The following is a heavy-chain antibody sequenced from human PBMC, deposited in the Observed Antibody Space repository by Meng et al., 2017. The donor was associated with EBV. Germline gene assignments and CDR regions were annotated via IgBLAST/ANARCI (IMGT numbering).Heavy chain of an antibody. D-gene: IGHD3-10*01. J-gene: IGHJ4*02. Sequence: QAALQGSGSGLGNPSEPLPPTCTGSGASVSGGTYHWSWIRQPPGKELEWIGYIYGGGTTIYNPSLKSRVTILVDASKNQFSLKLSSVTTADTAVYYCAKSRSSTPGVVDYWGQGTLVTVSS. V-gene: IGHV4-61*01. CDR2: IYGGGTT. CDR1: GASVSGGTYH. CDR3: AKSRSSTPGVVDY.